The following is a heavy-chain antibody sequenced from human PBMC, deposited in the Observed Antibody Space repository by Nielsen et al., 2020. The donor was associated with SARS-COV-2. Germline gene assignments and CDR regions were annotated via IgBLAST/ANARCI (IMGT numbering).Heavy chain of an antibody. CDR2: ISWNSGSI. CDR1: GFTFDDYA. Sequence: GGSLTLSCAASGFTFDDYAMHWVRQAPGKGLEWVSGISWNSGSIGYADSVKGRFTISRDNAKNSLYLQMNSLRAEDTALYYCAKAIVGGFDYWGQGTLVTVSS. V-gene: IGHV3-9*01. D-gene: IGHD1-26*01. J-gene: IGHJ4*02. CDR3: AKAIVGGFDY.